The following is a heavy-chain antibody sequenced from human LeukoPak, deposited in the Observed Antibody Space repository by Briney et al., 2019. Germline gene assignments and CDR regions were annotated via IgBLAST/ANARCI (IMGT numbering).Heavy chain of an antibody. CDR3: AKTYVWGSYAFDI. CDR1: GFTFSSYG. Sequence: GGSLRLSCAASGFTFSSYGMHWVRQAPGKGLEWVAFIRYDGSNEYYADSVKGRFTISRDNSKNTLYLQMNSLRAEDTAVYYCAKTYVWGSYAFDIWGQGTMVTVSS. J-gene: IGHJ3*02. D-gene: IGHD3-16*01. V-gene: IGHV3-30*02. CDR2: IRYDGSNE.